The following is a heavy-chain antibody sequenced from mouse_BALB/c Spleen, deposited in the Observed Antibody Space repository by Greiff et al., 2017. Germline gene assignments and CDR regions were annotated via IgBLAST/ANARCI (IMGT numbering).Heavy chain of an antibody. CDR3: TRDAYGNYDY. D-gene: IGHD2-1*01. J-gene: IGHJ2*01. CDR1: GFTFSSYT. Sequence: EVQRVESGGGLVKPGGSLKLSCAASGFTFSSYTMSWVRQTPEKRLEWVATISSGGSYTYYPDSVKGRFTISRDNAKNTLYLQMSSLKSEDTAMYYCTRDAYGNYDYWGQGTTLTVSS. V-gene: IGHV5-6-4*01. CDR2: ISSGGSYT.